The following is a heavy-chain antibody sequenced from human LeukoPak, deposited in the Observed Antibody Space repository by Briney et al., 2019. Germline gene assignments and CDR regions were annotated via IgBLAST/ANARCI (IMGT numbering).Heavy chain of an antibody. D-gene: IGHD5-12*01. CDR3: ASGIGYSGYDPIFDY. V-gene: IGHV4-39*01. J-gene: IGHJ4*02. CDR1: GGSISSSAYY. Sequence: SETLSLTCTVSGGSISSSAYYWGWIRQPPGKGLEWIGSVYYSGSTYYNPSLKSRVTISVDTSKNQFSLKLSSVTAADTAVYYCASGIGYSGYDPIFDYWGQGTLVTVSS. CDR2: VYYSGST.